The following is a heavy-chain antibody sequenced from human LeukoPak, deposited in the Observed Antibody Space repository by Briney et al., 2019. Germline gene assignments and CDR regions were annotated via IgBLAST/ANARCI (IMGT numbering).Heavy chain of an antibody. Sequence: PGGSLRLSCAASGFTLSSYWMSWVRQAPGKGLEWVANIKQDGSEKYYVDSVKGRFTISRDNAKNSLYLQMNSLRAEDTAVYYCARERYCSSTSCEKGHDAFDIWGQGTMVTVSS. D-gene: IGHD2-2*01. CDR1: GFTLSSYW. J-gene: IGHJ3*02. CDR3: ARERYCSSTSCEKGHDAFDI. CDR2: IKQDGSEK. V-gene: IGHV3-7*01.